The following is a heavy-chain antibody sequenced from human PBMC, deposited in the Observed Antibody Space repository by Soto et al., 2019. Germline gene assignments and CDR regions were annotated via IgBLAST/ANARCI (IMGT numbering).Heavy chain of an antibody. D-gene: IGHD4-4*01. CDR2: IKEDGSER. CDR3: TRGHPSIYNY. CDR1: GFTFSNYW. V-gene: IGHV3-7*01. Sequence: PGGSLRLSCAASGFTFSNYWMSWVRQAPGKGLEWVANIKEDGSERYYVDSVKGRFTISRDNAKNSLYLKMTSLRPEETAVYYCTRGHPSIYNYWGQGTLVNVSP. J-gene: IGHJ4*02.